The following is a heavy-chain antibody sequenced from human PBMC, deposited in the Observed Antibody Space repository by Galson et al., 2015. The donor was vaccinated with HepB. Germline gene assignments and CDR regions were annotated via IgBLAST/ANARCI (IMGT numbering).Heavy chain of an antibody. V-gene: IGHV4-34*01. CDR3: ARGRVTTIVVVNYYYYYMDV. CDR2: INHSGST. CDR1: GFIFNNYA. J-gene: IGHJ6*03. Sequence: LRLSCAASGFIFNNYAMSWIRQHPGKGLEWIGEINHSGSTNYNPSLKSRVTISVDTSKNQFSLKLSSVTAADTAVYYCARGRVTTIVVVNYYYYYMDVWGKGTTVTVPS. D-gene: IGHD3-22*01.